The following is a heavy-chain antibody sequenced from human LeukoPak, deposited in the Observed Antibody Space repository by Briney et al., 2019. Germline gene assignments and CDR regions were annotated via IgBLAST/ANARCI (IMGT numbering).Heavy chain of an antibody. CDR2: IYYSGST. CDR1: GGSMSSGDYY. Sequence: SETLSLTCTVSGGSMSSGDYYWSWIRQPPGKGLEWIGYIYYSGSTYYNPSLKSRVTISVDTSKNQFSLKLSSVTAADTAVYYCARGGAGYCSSTSCYRFDPWGQGTLVTVSS. CDR3: ARGGAGYCSSTSCYRFDP. D-gene: IGHD2-2*01. J-gene: IGHJ5*02. V-gene: IGHV4-30-4*01.